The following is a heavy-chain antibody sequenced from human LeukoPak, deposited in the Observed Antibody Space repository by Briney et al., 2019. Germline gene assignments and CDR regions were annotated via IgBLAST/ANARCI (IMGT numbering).Heavy chain of an antibody. D-gene: IGHD2-2*01. CDR2: MNPNNGKT. Sequence: ASVKVSCKASGYTFTNYDINWVRQATGQGLEWMGWMNPNNGKTGYAQKFQGRVTITRDTSISTAYMELGSLRSEDTAVYYCARRARDCSSTSCFNYYYYTDVWGKGTTVTVSS. V-gene: IGHV1-8*03. J-gene: IGHJ6*03. CDR1: GYTFTNYD. CDR3: ARRARDCSSTSCFNYYYYTDV.